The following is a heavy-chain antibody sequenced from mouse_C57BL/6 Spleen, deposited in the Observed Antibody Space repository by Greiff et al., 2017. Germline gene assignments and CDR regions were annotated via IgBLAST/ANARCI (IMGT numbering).Heavy chain of an antibody. J-gene: IGHJ4*01. Sequence: VQLQESGPELVKPGASVKLSCKASGYTFTSYDINWVKQRPGQGLEWIGWIYPRDGSTKYNEKFKGKATLTVDTSSSTAYMELHSLTSEDSAVYFCARRADYGNYEYYYAMDFWGQGASVTVSS. CDR1: GYTFTSYD. CDR3: ARRADYGNYEYYYAMDF. CDR2: IYPRDGST. D-gene: IGHD2-1*01. V-gene: IGHV1-85*01.